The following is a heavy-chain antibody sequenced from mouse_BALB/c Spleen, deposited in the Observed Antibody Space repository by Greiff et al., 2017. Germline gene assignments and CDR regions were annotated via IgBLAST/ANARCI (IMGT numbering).Heavy chain of an antibody. CDR3: ARYITTVDYFDY. D-gene: IGHD1-1*01. V-gene: IGHV1-84*02. CDR1: GYTFTDYY. J-gene: IGHJ2*01. Sequence: VQLQQSGPELVKPGASVKISCKASGYTFTDYYINWVKQKPGQGLEWIGWIYPGSGSTKYNEKFKGKATLTVDTSSSTAYMQLSSLTSEDTAVYVSARYITTVDYFDYWGQGTTLTVSS. CDR2: IYPGSGST.